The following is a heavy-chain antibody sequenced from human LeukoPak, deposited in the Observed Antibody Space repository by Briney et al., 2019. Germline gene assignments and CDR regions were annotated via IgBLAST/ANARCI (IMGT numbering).Heavy chain of an antibody. CDR3: ARSALHFDY. J-gene: IGHJ4*02. Sequence: GGSLRLSCAASGFTFSSYAMHWVRQAPGKGLEWVAVISYDGSNKYYADSVKGRFTISADKSISTAYLQWSSLKASDTAMYYCARSALHFDYWGQGTLVTVSS. V-gene: IGHV3-30-3*01. CDR2: ISYDGSNK. CDR1: GFTFSSYA.